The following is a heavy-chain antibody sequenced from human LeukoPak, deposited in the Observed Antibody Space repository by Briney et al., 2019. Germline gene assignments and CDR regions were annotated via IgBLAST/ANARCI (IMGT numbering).Heavy chain of an antibody. J-gene: IGHJ5*02. V-gene: IGHV3-20*04. CDR1: GFKFDDYG. CDR3: AGYYYDSSRGFDL. CDR2: INWNGAWA. D-gene: IGHD3-22*01. Sequence: PGGSLRLSCXASGFKFDDYGMSWVRHAPGKGLEWVCDINWNGAWAGYADSVKGRFTISRDNAKNSLYLQMNSLRAEDTALYYCAGYYYDSSRGFDLWGRGTLVTVSA.